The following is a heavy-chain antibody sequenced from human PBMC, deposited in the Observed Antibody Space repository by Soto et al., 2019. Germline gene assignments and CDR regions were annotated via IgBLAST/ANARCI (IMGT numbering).Heavy chain of an antibody. CDR2: ISSGSEYI. D-gene: IGHD3-9*01. Sequence: GGSLRLSCAGSEFTFSSHSMNWVRQAPGKGLEWVSSISSGSEYILYADPVKGRFTISRDNAENSLYLQMNNLRAEDTAMYYCAILSYYDILTGYPAFYFDYWGQGTLVTVSS. CDR3: AILSYYDILTGYPAFYFDY. CDR1: EFTFSSHS. V-gene: IGHV3-21*01. J-gene: IGHJ4*02.